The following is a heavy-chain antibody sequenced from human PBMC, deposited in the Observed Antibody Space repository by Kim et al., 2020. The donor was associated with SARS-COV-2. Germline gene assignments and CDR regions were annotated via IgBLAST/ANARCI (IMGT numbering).Heavy chain of an antibody. CDR3: ASRGPRSRGYFQH. D-gene: IGHD3-10*01. Sequence: GGSLRLSCAASGFTFDDYTMHWVRQAPGKGLEWVSLISWDGGSTYYADSVKGRFTISRDNSKNSLYLQMNSLRTEDTALYYCASRGPRSRGYFQHWGQGTLVTVSS. J-gene: IGHJ1*01. V-gene: IGHV3-43*01. CDR1: GFTFDDYT. CDR2: ISWDGGST.